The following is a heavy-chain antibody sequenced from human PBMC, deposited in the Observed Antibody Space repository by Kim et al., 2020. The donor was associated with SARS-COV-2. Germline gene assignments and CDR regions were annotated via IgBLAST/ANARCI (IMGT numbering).Heavy chain of an antibody. CDR1: GFTFGNAW. CDR3: TTDPHHCSSTSCAPDTYYYYYGMDV. CDR2: IKSKTDGGTT. J-gene: IGHJ6*02. Sequence: GGSLRLSCAASGFTFGNAWMSWVRQAPGKGLEWVGRIKSKTDGGTTDYAAPVKGRFTISRDDSKNTLYLQMNSLKTEDTAVYYCTTDPHHCSSTSCAPDTYYYYYGMDVWDQGTTVTVSS. D-gene: IGHD2-2*01. V-gene: IGHV3-15*01.